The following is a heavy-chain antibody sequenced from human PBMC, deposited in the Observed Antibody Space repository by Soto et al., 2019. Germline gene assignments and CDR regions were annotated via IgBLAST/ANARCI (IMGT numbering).Heavy chain of an antibody. Sequence: ASVKVSCKASGYTFTSYYMHWVRQAPGQGLEWMGIINPSVGGTSYAQKFQARVTMTRDTSTSTAYMELSSLRSEDTAVYYCARCFNPITFGGVIGGWGQGTLVTVSS. CDR3: ARCFNPITFGGVIGG. V-gene: IGHV1-46*01. D-gene: IGHD3-16*02. CDR2: INPSVGGT. J-gene: IGHJ4*02. CDR1: GYTFTSYY.